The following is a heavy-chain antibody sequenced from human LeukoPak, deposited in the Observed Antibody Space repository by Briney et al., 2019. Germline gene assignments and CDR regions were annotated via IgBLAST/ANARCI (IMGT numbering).Heavy chain of an antibody. CDR1: GGSFSGYY. CDR2: INHSGST. D-gene: IGHD2-15*01. V-gene: IGHV4-34*01. Sequence: SETLSLTCAVYGGSFSGYYWSWIRQPPGKGLEWIGEINHSGSTSYNPSLKSRVTISVDTSKNQFSLKLSSVTAADTAVYYCARGSCSGGSCYYYYYYMDVWGKGTTVTVSS. J-gene: IGHJ6*03. CDR3: ARGSCSGGSCYYYYYYMDV.